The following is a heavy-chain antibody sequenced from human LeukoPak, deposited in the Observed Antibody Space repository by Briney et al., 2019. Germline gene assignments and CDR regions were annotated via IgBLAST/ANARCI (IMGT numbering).Heavy chain of an antibody. D-gene: IGHD2-21*01. CDR1: GGSISSRDYY. V-gene: IGHV4-39*07. CDR3: ARGGIPDY. J-gene: IGHJ4*02. Sequence: SETLSLTCTVSGGSISSRDYYWGWIRQPPGKGLEWIGRFYTSATPNYNPSLKSRVTISVDTSRNQFSLKLSSVTAADTAVYYCARGGIPDYWGQGILVTVSS. CDR2: FYTSATP.